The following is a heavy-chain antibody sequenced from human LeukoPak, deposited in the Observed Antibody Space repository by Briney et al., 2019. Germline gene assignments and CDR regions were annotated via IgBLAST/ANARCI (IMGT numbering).Heavy chain of an antibody. J-gene: IGHJ4*02. CDR2: ISSSSSYI. V-gene: IGHV3-21*06. Sequence: GGSPRLSCVASGFTFSNYSINWVRQAPGKGLEWISFISSSSSYIYYADSVKGRFTISRDNAKNLLYLQMNSLRAEDTAVYYCAPGIAAHWGQGTLVTVSS. CDR1: GFTFSNYS. CDR3: APGIAAH. D-gene: IGHD6-25*01.